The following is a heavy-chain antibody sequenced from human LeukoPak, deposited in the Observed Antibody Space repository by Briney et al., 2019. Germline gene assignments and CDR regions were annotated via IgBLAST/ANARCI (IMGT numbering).Heavy chain of an antibody. J-gene: IGHJ6*03. D-gene: IGHD4-17*01. CDR2: IWFDGTYE. Sequence: GGSLRLSCAASGITFSSYGMHWVRQAPGKGLEWVALIWFDGTYESYADSVKGRSTISRDNSNKTLYLQMNSLRAEDTAVYYCAKERDYAEDMDVWGKGTTVTVSS. CDR3: AKERDYAEDMDV. V-gene: IGHV3-33*06. CDR1: GITFSSYG.